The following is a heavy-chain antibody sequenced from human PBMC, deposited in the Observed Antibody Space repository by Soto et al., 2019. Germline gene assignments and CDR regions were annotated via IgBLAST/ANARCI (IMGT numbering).Heavy chain of an antibody. CDR3: ARVAARPMWWVFDY. CDR1: GGSISSYY. V-gene: IGHV4-59*01. CDR2: IYYSGST. D-gene: IGHD6-6*01. Sequence: SETLSLTCTVSGGSISSYYWSWIRQPPGKGLEWIGYIYYSGSTNYNPSLKSRVTISVDTSKNQFSLKLSSVTAADTAVYYCARVAARPMWWVFDYWGQGTLVTVSS. J-gene: IGHJ4*02.